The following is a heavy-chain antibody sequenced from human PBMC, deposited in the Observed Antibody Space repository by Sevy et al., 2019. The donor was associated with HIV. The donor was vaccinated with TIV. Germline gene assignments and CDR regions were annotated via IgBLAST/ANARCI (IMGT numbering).Heavy chain of an antibody. V-gene: IGHV3-7*01. J-gene: IGHJ6*02. D-gene: IGHD3-22*01. CDR2: INQDGSEK. CDR3: ARERCSSSGERCQRYYYGMDV. CDR1: GFRFSDHW. Sequence: GGSLRLSCAASGFRFSDHWMSWVRQAPGRGLEWVANINQDGSEKYYVDSVEGRFTISRDNAKTSLYLQMDSLRAEDSAAYYCARERCSSSGERCQRYYYGMDVWGLGTTVTVSS.